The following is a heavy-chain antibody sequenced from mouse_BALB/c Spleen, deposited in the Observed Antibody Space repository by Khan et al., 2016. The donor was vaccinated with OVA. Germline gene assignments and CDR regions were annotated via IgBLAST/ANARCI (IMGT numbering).Heavy chain of an antibody. Sequence: QIQLVQSGPELKKPGETVKISCKASGYTFTNYGMNWVKQAPGKGLKWMGWINTYTGEPTYADDFKGRSAFSLETSASTAYLQLKNLKNEDTATYFCARSNSYWYCDVWGAGTTVTVAS. CDR3: ARSNSYWYCDV. J-gene: IGHJ1*01. V-gene: IGHV9-3-1*01. CDR1: GYTFTNYG. D-gene: IGHD4-1*02. CDR2: INTYTGEP.